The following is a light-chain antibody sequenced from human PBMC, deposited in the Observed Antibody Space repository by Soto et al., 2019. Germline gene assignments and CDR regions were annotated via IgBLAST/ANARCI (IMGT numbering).Light chain of an antibody. CDR3: QAYDYSLTASV. V-gene: IGLV1-40*01. J-gene: IGLJ3*02. CDR2: GNF. Sequence: QTVVTQPPSVSGAPGQRVTISCAGGSSSIGAGYDVHWYQQLPGTAPKLLIYGNFNRPSGVPERFSGSKSGTSASLAITGLQAEDEADYYCQAYDYSLTASVFGGGTKLTVL. CDR1: SSSIGAGYD.